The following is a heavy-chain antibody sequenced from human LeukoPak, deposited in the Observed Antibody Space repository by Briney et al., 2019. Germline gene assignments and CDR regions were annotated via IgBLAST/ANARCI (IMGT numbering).Heavy chain of an antibody. Sequence: GGSLRLSCAASGFTFSSYGMYWVRQAPGKGLEWVAVIWYDGSNKYYGGSVKGRFTISRDNSKNTLYLQMNSLRAEDTAVYYCAKDRTKDYDYSGPADYWGQGTLVTVSS. J-gene: IGHJ4*02. CDR3: AKDRTKDYDYSGPADY. V-gene: IGHV3-33*06. CDR1: GFTFSSYG. CDR2: IWYDGSNK. D-gene: IGHD4-11*01.